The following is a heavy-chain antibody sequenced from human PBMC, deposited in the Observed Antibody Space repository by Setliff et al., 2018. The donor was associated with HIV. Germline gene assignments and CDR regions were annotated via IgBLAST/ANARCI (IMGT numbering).Heavy chain of an antibody. Sequence: GESLKISCKGSAYSFTSYWIGWVRQMPGKGLEWMGIIYPGDSDTRYSPPFQGQVTISAVKSISTAYLQWSSLKASDTAMYYCARFPPMLSGSYVRGAFDIWGQGTMVTVSS. J-gene: IGHJ3*02. V-gene: IGHV5-51*01. D-gene: IGHD1-26*01. CDR3: ARFPPMLSGSYVRGAFDI. CDR1: AYSFTSYW. CDR2: IYPGDSDT.